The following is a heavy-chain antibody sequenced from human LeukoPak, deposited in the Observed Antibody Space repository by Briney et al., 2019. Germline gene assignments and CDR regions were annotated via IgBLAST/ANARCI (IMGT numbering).Heavy chain of an antibody. D-gene: IGHD3-3*01. J-gene: IGHJ4*02. V-gene: IGHV4-39*01. CDR1: GASIRRNIFY. CDR3: ATSSDDFWSGSFDY. Sequence: SETLSLTCIVSGASIRRNIFYWAWIRQPPGKGLEWIGSIYYSETTYYNPSLKSRVTMSVDTSKNQFSLSLSSVTAADTALYYCATSSDDFWSGSFDYWGQGIPVTVSS. CDR2: IYYSETT.